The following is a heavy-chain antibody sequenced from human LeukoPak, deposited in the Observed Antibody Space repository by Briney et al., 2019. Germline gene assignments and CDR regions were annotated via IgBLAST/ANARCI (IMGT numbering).Heavy chain of an antibody. Sequence: SETLSLTCAVYGGSFSGYYWSWIRQPPGKGLEWIGEINHSGSTNYNPSLKSRVTISVDTSKNQFSLKLSSVTAADTAVYYCARLLGYCTNGVCRGKGQFDYWGQGTLVTVSS. CDR3: ARLLGYCTNGVCRGKGQFDY. CDR1: GGSFSGYY. V-gene: IGHV4-34*01. CDR2: INHSGST. D-gene: IGHD2-8*01. J-gene: IGHJ4*02.